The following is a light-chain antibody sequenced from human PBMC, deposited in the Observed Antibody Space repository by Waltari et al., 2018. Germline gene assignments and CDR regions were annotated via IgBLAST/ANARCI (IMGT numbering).Light chain of an antibody. V-gene: IGKV1-39*01. Sequence: DIQMTQSPSSLSASVGDRVTITCRASQSISSYLNWYQQKPGKAPKLLIYGASSLQSGVPSRFSGSGSGTDFTLTISSLQPEDFATYYCQQSYSTLITFGQGTRLEMK. CDR1: QSISSY. CDR3: QQSYSTLIT. J-gene: IGKJ5*01. CDR2: GAS.